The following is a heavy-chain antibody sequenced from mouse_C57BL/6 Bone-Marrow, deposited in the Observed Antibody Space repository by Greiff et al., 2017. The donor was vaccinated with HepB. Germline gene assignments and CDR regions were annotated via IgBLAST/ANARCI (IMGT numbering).Heavy chain of an antibody. CDR1: GYTFTSYL. J-gene: IGHJ2*01. Sequence: HLQQPGAYLVMPGSSLNLSCKSSGYTFTSYLMHWVKHSPVQCLEWIGEIYPSDSYTNYNQKFKGKSTLTVDKSSSTAYMQLSSLTSEDSAVYYCARELRLGYYFDYWGQGTTLTVSS. V-gene: IGHV1-69*01. CDR2: IYPSDSYT. D-gene: IGHD3-2*02. CDR3: ARELRLGYYFDY.